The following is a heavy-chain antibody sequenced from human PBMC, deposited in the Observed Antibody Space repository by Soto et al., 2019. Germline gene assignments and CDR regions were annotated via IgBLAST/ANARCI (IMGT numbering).Heavy chain of an antibody. CDR1: GYTLTSYD. J-gene: IGHJ4*02. Sequence: QVQLVQSGAEVKKTGASVKVSCKASGYTLTSYDITWVRQATGQGLEWMGWMNPNSGNTGHAQKFQGRVTMTRNTSISTAYMEVSSLRSEDTAVYYCARCHGVAAGTTDFDYWGPGTLVTVSP. V-gene: IGHV1-8*01. CDR2: MNPNSGNT. CDR3: ARCHGVAAGTTDFDY. D-gene: IGHD6-13*01.